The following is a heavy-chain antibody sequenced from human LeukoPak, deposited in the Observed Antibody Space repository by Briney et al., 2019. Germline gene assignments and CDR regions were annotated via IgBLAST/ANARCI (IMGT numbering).Heavy chain of an antibody. CDR1: GVTFSSFA. J-gene: IGHJ4*02. CDR2: ISYHGRDT. Sequence: GGSLRLSCAASGVTFSSFAMHWVRQASGKGLEWVAVISYHGRDTFYSDSVKGRFTISRDNTKNTLYLQLNSLGAEDTAVYYCARGSGNYYYVLDYWGQGTLVTVSS. V-gene: IGHV3-30*04. CDR3: ARGSGNYYYVLDY. D-gene: IGHD3-22*01.